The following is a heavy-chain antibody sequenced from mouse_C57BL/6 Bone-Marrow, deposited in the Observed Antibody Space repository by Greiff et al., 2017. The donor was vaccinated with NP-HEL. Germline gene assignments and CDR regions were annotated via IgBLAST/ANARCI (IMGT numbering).Heavy chain of an antibody. J-gene: IGHJ2*01. CDR1: GYTFTSYW. CDR3: ANSSGYGDY. D-gene: IGHD3-2*02. CDR2: IYPGSGST. V-gene: IGHV1-55*01. Sequence: QVHVKQSGAELVKPGASVKMSCKASGYTFTSYWITWVKQRPGQGLEWIGDIYPGSGSTNYNEKFKSKATLTVDTSSSTAYMQLSSLTSEDSAVYYCANSSGYGDYWGQGTTLTVSS.